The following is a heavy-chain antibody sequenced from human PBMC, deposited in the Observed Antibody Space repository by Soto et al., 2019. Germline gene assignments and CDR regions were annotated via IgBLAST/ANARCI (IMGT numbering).Heavy chain of an antibody. CDR3: ADLTWNGDYRP. CDR1: GFTLSDHY. CDR2: IKNKAGSYST. Sequence: EVQLVESGGGLVQPGGSLRLSCAASGFTLSDHYMDWVRQAPGKGLEWVGRIKNKAGSYSTEYAASVTGRLTISRDDSKNSLYLQMNSLKTEDTAVYYCADLTWNGDYRPWGQGTLVIVSS. J-gene: IGHJ4*02. V-gene: IGHV3-72*01. D-gene: IGHD2-21*01.